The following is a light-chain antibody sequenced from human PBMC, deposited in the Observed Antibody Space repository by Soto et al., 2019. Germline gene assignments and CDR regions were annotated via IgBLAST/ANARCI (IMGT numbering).Light chain of an antibody. J-gene: IGKJ1*01. CDR3: QHYDWSLTWT. Sequence: EIVLTQSPGTLSLSPGERSTLSCGASQTISTSFLAWYQQKRGQAPRLILYGASTRANGVPDRFSGSGSGTDFTLTISELEPEDFALYYCQHYDWSLTWTFGQGTKVDIK. V-gene: IGKV3-20*01. CDR2: GAS. CDR1: QTISTSF.